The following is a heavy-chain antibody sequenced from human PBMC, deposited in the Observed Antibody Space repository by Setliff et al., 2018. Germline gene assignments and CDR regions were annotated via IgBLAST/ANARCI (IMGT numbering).Heavy chain of an antibody. V-gene: IGHV4-4*07. CDR2: IYTSGST. D-gene: IGHD5-12*01. CDR1: GGSISSYY. CDR3: ARENTGRWLQRQINNWFDP. Sequence: SETLSLTCTVSGGSISSYYWSWIRQPAGKGLEWIGRIYTSGSTNYNPSLKSRVTMSVDTSKNQISLKLRSVTAADTAVYHCARENTGRWLQRQINNWFDPWGQGTLVTVSS. J-gene: IGHJ5*02.